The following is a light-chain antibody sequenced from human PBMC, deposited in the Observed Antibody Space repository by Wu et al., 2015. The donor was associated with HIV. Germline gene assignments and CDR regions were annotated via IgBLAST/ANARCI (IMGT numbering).Light chain of an antibody. V-gene: IGKV3-11*01. CDR1: QSVGSY. J-gene: IGKJ3*01. CDR3: QHRNNWHGT. CDR2: DAS. Sequence: EVVLTQSPATLSLSPGERATLSCRASQSVGSYLAWYQHKPGRAPRLLIYDASNRATGIPARFSGSGSGTDFTLTISSLEPDDFAVYYCQHRNNWHGTFGPGTKVDVK.